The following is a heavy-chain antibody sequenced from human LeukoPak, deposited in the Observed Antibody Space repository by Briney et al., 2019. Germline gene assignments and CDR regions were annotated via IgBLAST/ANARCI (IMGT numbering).Heavy chain of an antibody. Sequence: SETLSLTCAVSGYSISRDYYWGWIRQPPGKGLEWIGSIYHRGSTYYNPSLESRVTISLDTSKNQFSLKLSSVTAADTAVYYCARQGEMPTIKPFDYWGQGTLVTVSS. CDR3: ARQGEMPTIKPFDY. CDR1: GYSISRDYY. D-gene: IGHD5-24*01. V-gene: IGHV4-38-2*01. CDR2: IYHRGST. J-gene: IGHJ4*02.